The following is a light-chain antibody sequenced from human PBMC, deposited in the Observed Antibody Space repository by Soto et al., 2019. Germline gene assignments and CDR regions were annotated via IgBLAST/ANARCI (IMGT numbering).Light chain of an antibody. V-gene: IGLV2-8*01. CDR1: SSDVGGYDY. Sequence: QSALTHPPSASGSPGQSVTISCTGTSSDVGGYDYVSWYQQRSGKAPKLLIHEVTKQPSGVPDRFSGSKSGNTASLTVSGLQAEDEADYYCSSYAGRTLYVFGTGTKVTVL. CDR3: SSYAGRTLYV. CDR2: EVT. J-gene: IGLJ1*01.